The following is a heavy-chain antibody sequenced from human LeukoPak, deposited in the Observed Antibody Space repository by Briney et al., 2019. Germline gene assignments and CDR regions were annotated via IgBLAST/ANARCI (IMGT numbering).Heavy chain of an antibody. Sequence: GGSLRLSCAASGFTFSIYSMNWVRQAPGKALEWVSHIGRTMDTRYADSVKGRFTISRDNAKNSVYPQMSGLRAEDTAVYYCARDALAGEKPEYFFDYWGQGTLVTVSS. CDR3: ARDALAGEKPEYFFDY. J-gene: IGHJ4*02. V-gene: IGHV3-48*04. CDR1: GFTFSIYS. CDR2: IGRTMDT.